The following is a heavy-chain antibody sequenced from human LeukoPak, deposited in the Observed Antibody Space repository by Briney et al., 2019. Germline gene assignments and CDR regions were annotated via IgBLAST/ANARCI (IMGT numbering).Heavy chain of an antibody. CDR3: AKEGGATTPYYYYYYMDV. D-gene: IGHD1-26*01. V-gene: IGHV3-23*01. J-gene: IGHJ6*03. Sequence: PGGSLRLSCAASRFTFSSYAMSWVRQAPGKGLEWVSAISGSGGSTYYADSVKGRFTISRDNSKNTLYLQMNSLRAEDTAVYYCAKEGGATTPYYYYYYMDVWGKGTTVTVSS. CDR2: ISGSGGST. CDR1: RFTFSSYA.